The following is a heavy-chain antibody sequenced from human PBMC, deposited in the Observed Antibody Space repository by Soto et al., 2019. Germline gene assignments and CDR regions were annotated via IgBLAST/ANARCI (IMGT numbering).Heavy chain of an antibody. V-gene: IGHV4-59*01. J-gene: IGHJ3*02. D-gene: IGHD5-18*01. CDR2: IYYSGST. CDR1: GGSISSYY. Sequence: XXTLSLACTVSGGSISSYYWRWIRQPPGKGLEWIGYIYYSGSTNYNPSLKSRVTISVDTSKNQFSLKLSYVTAADTAVYYCARRYGKNAFDIWGQGTMVTVSS. CDR3: ARRYGKNAFDI.